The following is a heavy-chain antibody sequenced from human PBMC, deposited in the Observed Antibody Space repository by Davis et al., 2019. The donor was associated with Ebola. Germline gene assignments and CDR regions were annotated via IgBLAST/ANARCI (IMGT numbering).Heavy chain of an antibody. CDR3: ASPRGAALLW. Sequence: ASVKVSCKASGYTFTSYGISWVRQAPGQGLEWMGIINPSGGSTSYAQKFQGRVTMTRDTSTSTVYMTLSSLRSEDTAVYYCASPRGAALLWWGQGTLVTVSS. CDR2: INPSGGST. D-gene: IGHD6-6*01. CDR1: GYTFTSYG. J-gene: IGHJ4*02. V-gene: IGHV1-46*01.